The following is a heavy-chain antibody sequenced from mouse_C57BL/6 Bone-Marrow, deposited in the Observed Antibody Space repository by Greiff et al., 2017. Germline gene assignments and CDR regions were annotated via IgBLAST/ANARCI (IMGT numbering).Heavy chain of an antibody. Sequence: EVKLMDSGGGLVQSGRSLRLSCATSGFTFSDFYMEWVRQAPGKGLEWIAASRNKANDYTTEYSASVKGRFIVSRDTSQSILYLQMNALRAEDTAIYYCARDAVDDYYAMDYWGQGTSVTVSS. D-gene: IGHD2-3*01. V-gene: IGHV7-1*01. CDR2: SRNKANDYTT. J-gene: IGHJ4*01. CDR3: ARDAVDDYYAMDY. CDR1: GFTFSDFY.